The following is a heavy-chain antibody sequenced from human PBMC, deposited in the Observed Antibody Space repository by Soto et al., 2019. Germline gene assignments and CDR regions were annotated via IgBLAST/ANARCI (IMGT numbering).Heavy chain of an antibody. J-gene: IGHJ6*02. CDR1: GGSFNTYY. Sequence: SETMSLTCAVYGGSFNTYYWSWIRQPPGKGLEWIGEINHSGSTYYNPSLKSRVTISVDRSKNQFSLKLSSVTAADTAVYYCARAHYGDYGYGMEVWGQGTTVTVS. CDR3: ARAHYGDYGYGMEV. D-gene: IGHD4-17*01. CDR2: INHSGST. V-gene: IGHV4-34*01.